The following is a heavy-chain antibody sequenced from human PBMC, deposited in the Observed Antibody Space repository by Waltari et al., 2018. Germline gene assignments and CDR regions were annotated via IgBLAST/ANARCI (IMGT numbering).Heavy chain of an antibody. CDR1: GFTFSSYS. Sequence: EVQLVESGGGLVKPGGSLRLSCAASGFTFSSYSMNWVREAPGKGLEWVSSISSSRSYRYYADSVNGRFTIARENAKNALYLQMNSLRAEDTAVYYCAREYSSSRGYFQHWGQGTLVTVSS. CDR2: ISSSRSYR. CDR3: AREYSSSRGYFQH. V-gene: IGHV3-21*01. D-gene: IGHD6-6*01. J-gene: IGHJ1*01.